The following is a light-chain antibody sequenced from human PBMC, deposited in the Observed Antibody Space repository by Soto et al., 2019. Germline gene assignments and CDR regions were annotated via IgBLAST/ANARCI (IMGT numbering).Light chain of an antibody. V-gene: IGKV3-15*01. CDR3: QHYNNWPPYT. CDR2: GAS. CDR1: QRISGN. Sequence: EIVMTQSPATLSMSPGERATLSCRASQRISGNLAWYQQRVGQAPRLLIYGASTRATGIPARFSGSGSGTEFTLTISSLQSEDFAVYYCQHYNNWPPYTFGQGAKGDIK. J-gene: IGKJ1*01.